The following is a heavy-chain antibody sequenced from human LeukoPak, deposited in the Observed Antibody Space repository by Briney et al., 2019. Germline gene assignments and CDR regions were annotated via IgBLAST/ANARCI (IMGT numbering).Heavy chain of an antibody. CDR3: ARDSGYDSYYFDY. V-gene: IGHV1-69*05. CDR1: GYTFTSYG. Sequence: GASVKVSFKASGYTFTSYGISWVRQAPGQGLEWMGRIIPIFGTANYAQKFQGRVTITTDESTSTAYMELSSLRSEDTAVYYCARDSGYDSYYFDYWGQGTLVTVSS. CDR2: IIPIFGTA. D-gene: IGHD5-12*01. J-gene: IGHJ4*02.